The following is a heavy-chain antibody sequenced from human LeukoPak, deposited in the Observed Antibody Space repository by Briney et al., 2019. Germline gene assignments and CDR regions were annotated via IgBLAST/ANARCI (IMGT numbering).Heavy chain of an antibody. Sequence: SETLSLTCTVSGGSISSSSYSWGWIRQPPGKGLEWIGSIYYSGNTYYNPSLKSRVTISVDTSKNQFSLKLSSVSAAGTAVYYCASVSTFYDILTGYYPYYFDYWGQGTLVTVSS. D-gene: IGHD3-9*01. CDR3: ASVSTFYDILTGYYPYYFDY. J-gene: IGHJ4*02. CDR2: IYYSGNT. V-gene: IGHV4-39*07. CDR1: GGSISSSSYS.